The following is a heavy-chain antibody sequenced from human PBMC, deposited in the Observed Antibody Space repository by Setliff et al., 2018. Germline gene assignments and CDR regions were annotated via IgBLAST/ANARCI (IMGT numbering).Heavy chain of an antibody. CDR2: INYSGST. CDR3: VRSAVYCASDCYPRYFDS. J-gene: IGHJ4*02. Sequence: SETLSLTCSVSGGAVSGDYWTWIRQPPGKGLEYIGYINYSGSTNYNPSLKSRVTISVDKSTNQFSLKLNSVTGADTAVYYCVRSAVYCASDCYPRYFDSWGQGTLVNVSS. V-gene: IGHV4-59*08. CDR1: GGAVSGDY. D-gene: IGHD2-21*01.